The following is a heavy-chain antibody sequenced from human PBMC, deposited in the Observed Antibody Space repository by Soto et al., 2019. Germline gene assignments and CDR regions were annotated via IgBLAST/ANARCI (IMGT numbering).Heavy chain of an antibody. J-gene: IGHJ3*02. CDR3: ARRYDFWSGYYSAGPNDAFDI. CDR1: GYSFTSYW. V-gene: IGHV5-51*01. D-gene: IGHD3-3*01. Sequence: PGESLKISCKGSGYSFTSYWIGWVRQMPGKGLEWMGIIYPGDSDTRYSPSFQGQVTISADKSISTAYLQWSSLKASDTAMYYCARRYDFWSGYYSAGPNDAFDIWGQGTMVTVSS. CDR2: IYPGDSDT.